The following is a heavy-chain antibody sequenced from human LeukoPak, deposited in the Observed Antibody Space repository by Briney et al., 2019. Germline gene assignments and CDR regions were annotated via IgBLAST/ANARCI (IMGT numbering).Heavy chain of an antibody. CDR2: IRGSGAGT. CDR3: AKGSTAFGSSWYGKAYYYMDV. J-gene: IGHJ6*03. V-gene: IGHV3-23*01. D-gene: IGHD2-15*01. Sequence: GGSLRLSCAASGFTFSAYAMSWVRVAPGQGLEWVSGIRGSGAGTYYADSVKGRFTISRDNSKNTLDLQMNSLRAGDTAVYYCAKGSTAFGSSWYGKAYYYMDVWGKGTTVTVSS. CDR1: GFTFSAYA.